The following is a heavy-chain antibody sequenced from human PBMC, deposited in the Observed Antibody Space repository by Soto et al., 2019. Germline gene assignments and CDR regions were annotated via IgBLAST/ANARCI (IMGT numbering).Heavy chain of an antibody. CDR3: AKWEGLGSDYYYSAMDV. Sequence: KPSETLSLTCTVSGGSISGGGYYWTWIRQHPGKGLEWIAYIYHSGYTFYNPSLKSRVTMSVDTSKNQFSLKLRSVTAADTAVYYCAKWEGLGSDYYYSAMDVWGQGTTVTVSS. CDR2: IYHSGYT. CDR1: GGSISGGGYY. V-gene: IGHV4-31*03. J-gene: IGHJ6*02. D-gene: IGHD1-26*01.